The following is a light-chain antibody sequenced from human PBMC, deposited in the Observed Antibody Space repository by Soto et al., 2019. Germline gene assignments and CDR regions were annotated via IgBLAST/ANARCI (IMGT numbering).Light chain of an antibody. CDR1: QSVTSNY. CDR3: QQYGSSPRT. CDR2: GAS. J-gene: IGKJ2*01. Sequence: EIGLTQSPGTLSLSPGERATLSCRASQSVTSNYLAWYQQKPGQAPRLLIYGASTRATGIPGRFSGSGSGTDFTLTITRLEPEDFAVYYCQQYGSSPRTFGQGTKLEIK. V-gene: IGKV3-20*01.